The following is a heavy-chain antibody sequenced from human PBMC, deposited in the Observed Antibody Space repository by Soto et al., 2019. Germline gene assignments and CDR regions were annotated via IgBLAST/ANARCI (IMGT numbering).Heavy chain of an antibody. CDR1: GYTVIRYG. V-gene: IGHV1-18*01. Sequence: QVQLVQSAAEVKKRGASVKVTCKASGYTVIRYGITWVRQAPEQGLEWVGWISPYNDYTEYAQKFHGRVTMTTDTSSRTVTMALRGLRSDDTAVYYCARGGYYDNFWKKLNYYGLDVWGQGTTVTVSS. CDR2: ISPYNDYT. J-gene: IGHJ6*02. D-gene: IGHD3-16*01. CDR3: ARGGYYDNFWKKLNYYGLDV.